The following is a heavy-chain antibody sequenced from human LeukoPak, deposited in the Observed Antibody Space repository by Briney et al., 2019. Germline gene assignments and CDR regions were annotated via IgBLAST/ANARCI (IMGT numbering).Heavy chain of an antibody. CDR2: IYYSGST. V-gene: IGHV4-59*01. J-gene: IGHJ4*02. CDR1: GGSISSYY. Sequence: SETLSLTCTVSGGSISSYYWSWIRQPPGKGLEWIGYIYYSGSTNYNPSLKSRVTISVDTSKNQFSLKLSSVTAADTAVYYCARGGDFWSGYQFDYWGQGTLVTVSS. CDR3: ARGGDFWSGYQFDY. D-gene: IGHD3-3*01.